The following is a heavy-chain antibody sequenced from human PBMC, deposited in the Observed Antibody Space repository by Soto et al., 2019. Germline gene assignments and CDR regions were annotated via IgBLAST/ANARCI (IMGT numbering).Heavy chain of an antibody. V-gene: IGHV3-30*18. J-gene: IGHJ5*02. CDR2: ISYEGTNK. CDR1: GFTFSSYG. Sequence: PGGSLRLSCAASGFTFSSYGMHWVRQAPGKGLEWVALISYEGTNKYYADSVKGRFTISRDNSKNTLFLQVDSLKPEDTALYYCAKSIRMTTVRGWNTGFDPWGQGTMVTVSS. D-gene: IGHD3-10*01. CDR3: AKSIRMTTVRGWNTGFDP.